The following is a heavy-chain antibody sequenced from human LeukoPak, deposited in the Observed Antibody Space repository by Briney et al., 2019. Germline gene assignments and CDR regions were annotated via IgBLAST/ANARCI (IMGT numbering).Heavy chain of an antibody. D-gene: IGHD7-27*01. Sequence: PGRSLRLSCAASGFTFSGYGMHWVRQPPGKGLEWVAVIWYDGSNKYYADSVQGRVTISRDDSKNTLYLQMNSLRAEDTAVYYCARESSPSGLGRFDIWGQGTMVTVSS. CDR3: ARESSPSGLGRFDI. CDR1: GFTFSGYG. V-gene: IGHV3-33*01. J-gene: IGHJ3*02. CDR2: IWYDGSNK.